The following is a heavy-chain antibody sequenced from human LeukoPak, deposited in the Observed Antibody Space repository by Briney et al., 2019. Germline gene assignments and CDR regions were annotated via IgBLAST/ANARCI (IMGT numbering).Heavy chain of an antibody. CDR2: FYCSGST. V-gene: IGHV4-39*01. D-gene: IGHD4-17*01. CDR1: GGSLSSSSYC. CDR3: ARLRSPVTILYYFDY. Sequence: PSETVSLTCTVSGGSLSSSSYCWGWIRQPPGKGLEWIGSFYCSGSTYYNTSLKSRVTISVDTSKTQFSLKLSSVTAADTAVYYCARLRSPVTILYYFDYWGQGTLVTVSS. J-gene: IGHJ4*02.